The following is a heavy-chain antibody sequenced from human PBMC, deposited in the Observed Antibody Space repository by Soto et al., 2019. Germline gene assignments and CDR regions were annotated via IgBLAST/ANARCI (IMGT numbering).Heavy chain of an antibody. Sequence: GGSLRLSCAASGFTFSSYAMSWVRQAPGKGLEWVSAISGSGGSTYYADSVKGRFTISRDNSKNTLYLQMNSLRAEDTAVYYCAKARYYDFWSGNSRNDAFDIWGQGTMVTVSS. J-gene: IGHJ3*02. CDR1: GFTFSSYA. CDR3: AKARYYDFWSGNSRNDAFDI. D-gene: IGHD3-3*01. V-gene: IGHV3-23*01. CDR2: ISGSGGST.